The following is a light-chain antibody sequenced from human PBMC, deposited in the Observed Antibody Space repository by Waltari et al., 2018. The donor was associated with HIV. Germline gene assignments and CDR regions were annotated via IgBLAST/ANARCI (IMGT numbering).Light chain of an antibody. J-gene: IGKJ2*01. CDR2: LAS. CDR1: EGLLHSTGYNY. Sequence: ILMTQSPVSLPVTPGESASISCRSSEGLLHSTGYNYLDWYVLKPGQSPQLLIYLASKRASGVPDRFSGSVSGTDFTLKITRVEAGDVGVYFCMQALQTPYTFGQGTKLEIK. CDR3: MQALQTPYT. V-gene: IGKV2-28*01.